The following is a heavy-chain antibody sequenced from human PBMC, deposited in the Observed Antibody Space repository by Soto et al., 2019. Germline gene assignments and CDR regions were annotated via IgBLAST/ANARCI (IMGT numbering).Heavy chain of an antibody. D-gene: IGHD6-19*01. V-gene: IGHV4-59*11. Sequence: QVQLQESGPGLVKPSETLSLTCSVSGGSSFSHYWSWIRQTPGKGLEWIGYIYYTGDTKYNPSLKGRVTVAVDTSKRQFSLQLTSVTAADTAVYYCARGSTAGGWYDYWGQGTQVTVSS. CDR3: ARGSTAGGWYDY. CDR2: IYYTGDT. J-gene: IGHJ4*02. CDR1: GGSSFSHY.